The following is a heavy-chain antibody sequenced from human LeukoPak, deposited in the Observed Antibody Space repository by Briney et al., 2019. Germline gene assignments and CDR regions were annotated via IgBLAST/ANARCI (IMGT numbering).Heavy chain of an antibody. Sequence: TGGSLRLSCAASGFTFSSYAMSWVRQAPGKGLEWVSAISGSGGSTYYADSVKGRFTISRDNSKNTLYLQMNSLRAGDTAVYYCAKDGWYAEYFQHWGQGTLVTVSS. CDR3: AKDGWYAEYFQH. CDR1: GFTFSSYA. CDR2: ISGSGGST. J-gene: IGHJ1*01. D-gene: IGHD6-19*01. V-gene: IGHV3-23*01.